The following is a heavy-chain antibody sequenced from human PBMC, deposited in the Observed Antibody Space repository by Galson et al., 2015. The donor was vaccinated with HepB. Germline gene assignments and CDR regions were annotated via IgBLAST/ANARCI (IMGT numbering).Heavy chain of an antibody. V-gene: IGHV3-23*01. Sequence: SLRLSCAASGFTFSSYAMSWVRQAPGKGLEWVSAISGSGGSTYYADSVKGRFTISRDNSKNTLYLQMNSLRAEDTAVYYCAKGPAVPAGAYYYYGMDVWGQGTTVTVSS. D-gene: IGHD2-2*01. J-gene: IGHJ6*02. CDR1: GFTFSSYA. CDR3: AKGPAVPAGAYYYYGMDV. CDR2: ISGSGGST.